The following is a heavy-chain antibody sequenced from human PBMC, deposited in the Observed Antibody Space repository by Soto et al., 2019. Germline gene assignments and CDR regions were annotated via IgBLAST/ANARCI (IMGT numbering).Heavy chain of an antibody. CDR1: GGTFSSYA. D-gene: IGHD6-6*01. V-gene: IGHV1-69*01. Sequence: QVQLVQSGAEVKKPGSSVKVSCKAFGGTFSSYAISWVRQAPGQGLEWMGGIIPIFGTANYAQKFQGRVTMAADESTSTAYMELSSLRAEDTAVYYCAGTEEYSSPYYIGMHVWGQGTTVTDSS. CDR3: AGTEEYSSPYYIGMHV. CDR2: IIPIFGTA. J-gene: IGHJ6*02.